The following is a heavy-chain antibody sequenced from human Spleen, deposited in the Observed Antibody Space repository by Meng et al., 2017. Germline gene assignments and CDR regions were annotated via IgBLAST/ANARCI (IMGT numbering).Heavy chain of an antibody. D-gene: IGHD4-23*01. CDR2: IYWDDDK. CDR1: GFSLSTSGVG. J-gene: IGHJ4*02. V-gene: IGHV2-5*02. Sequence: SGPTLVKPTQTLTLTCTFSGFSLSTSGVGVGWIRQPPGKALEWLALIYWDDDKRYSPSLKSRLTITKDTSKNQEVLTMTNMDPVDTATYYCAHTLVTGGGDYWGQGTLVTVSS. CDR3: AHTLVTGGGDY.